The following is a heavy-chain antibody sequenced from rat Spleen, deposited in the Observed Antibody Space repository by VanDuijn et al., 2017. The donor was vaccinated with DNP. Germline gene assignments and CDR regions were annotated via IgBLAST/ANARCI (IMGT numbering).Heavy chain of an antibody. Sequence: EVQLVESGGDLVQPGRSLKLSCAASGFTFSDYYMAWVRQAPTKGLEWVASISYDGGNTYYRDSVKGRFTISRDNAKTSLYLQMDSLRSEDTATYYCTTGGFLRDWYIDFWGPGTMVTVSS. J-gene: IGHJ1*01. D-gene: IGHD2-2*01. CDR2: ISYDGGNT. CDR3: TTGGFLRDWYIDF. CDR1: GFTFSDYY. V-gene: IGHV5-20*01.